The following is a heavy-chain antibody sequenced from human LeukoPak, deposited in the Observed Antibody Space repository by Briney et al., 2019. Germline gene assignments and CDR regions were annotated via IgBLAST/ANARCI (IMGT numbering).Heavy chain of an antibody. D-gene: IGHD5-18*01. V-gene: IGHV1-46*01. CDR2: INPSGGST. CDR1: GYTFTSYY. Sequence: ASVKVSCKASGYTFTSYYMHWVRQAPGQGLEWMGIINPSGGSTSYAQKFQGRVTMTRDTSTSTVYMKLSSLRSEDTAVYYCARELQLWSLYYYYGMDVWGQGTTVTVSS. CDR3: ARELQLWSLYYYYGMDV. J-gene: IGHJ6*02.